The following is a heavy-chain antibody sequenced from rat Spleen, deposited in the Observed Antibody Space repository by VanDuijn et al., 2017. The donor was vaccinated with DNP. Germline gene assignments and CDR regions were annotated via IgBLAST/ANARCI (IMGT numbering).Heavy chain of an antibody. J-gene: IGHJ2*01. V-gene: IGHV5-7*01. CDR2: ISYDGRNT. Sequence: EVQLVESGGGLVQPGRSLKLSCAASGFTFSDYNMAWVRQAPKKGLEWVATISYDGRNTYYGDSVKGRFTISRDNAENTVYLQMNSLRSEDTATYYCAKDPRDFDYWGQGVMVTVSS. CDR1: GFTFSDYN. D-gene: IGHD4-3*01. CDR3: AKDPRDFDY.